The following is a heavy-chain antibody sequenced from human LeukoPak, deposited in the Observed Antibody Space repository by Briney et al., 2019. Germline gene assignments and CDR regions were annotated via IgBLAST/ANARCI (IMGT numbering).Heavy chain of an antibody. J-gene: IGHJ5*02. CDR2: IGTLHDA. CDR3: VRGCTYCNWKTWFDP. Sequence: AGGSLRLSCVTSGFTFNVYDMHWVRQAKGKGLEWVSAIGTLHDAYYPDFGKGRFTISREHARNSLYLQMNSLTAGATAVYYCVRGCTYCNWKTWFDPWGQGTMVTVCS. CDR1: GFTFNVYD. V-gene: IGHV3-13*01. D-gene: IGHD2/OR15-2a*01.